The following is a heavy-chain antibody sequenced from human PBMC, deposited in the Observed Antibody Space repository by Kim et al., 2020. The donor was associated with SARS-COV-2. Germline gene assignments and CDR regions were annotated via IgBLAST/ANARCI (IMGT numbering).Heavy chain of an antibody. CDR2: ISPDGTHT. V-gene: IGHV3-74*01. D-gene: IGHD3-22*01. J-gene: IGHJ4*02. CDR1: GFSFSSFY. CDR3: ARDFDISGDN. Sequence: GGSLRLSCAASGFSFSSFYIHWVRQVPGQGLVWVSRISPDGTHTGYADSVRGRFSVSRDNAKNTVYQQMSSLRAEDMAVYYCARDFDISGDNWGQGTLVTVSS.